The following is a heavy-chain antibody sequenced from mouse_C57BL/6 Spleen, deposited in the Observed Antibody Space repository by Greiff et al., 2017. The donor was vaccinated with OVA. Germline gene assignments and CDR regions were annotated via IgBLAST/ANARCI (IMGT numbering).Heavy chain of an antibody. CDR2: INYDGSST. V-gene: IGHV5-16*01. CDR1: GFTFSDYY. Sequence: EVMLVESEGGLVQPGSSMKLSCTASGFTFSDYYMAWVRQVPEKGLEWVANINYDGSSTYYLDSLKSRFIISRDNAKNILYLQMSSLKSEDTATYYCARDDDYGVAYWGQGTLVTVSA. CDR3: ARDDDYGVAY. J-gene: IGHJ3*01. D-gene: IGHD2-4*01.